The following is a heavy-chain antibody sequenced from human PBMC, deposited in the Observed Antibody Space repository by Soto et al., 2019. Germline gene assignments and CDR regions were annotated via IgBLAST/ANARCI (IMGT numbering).Heavy chain of an antibody. CDR2: VSTSGRST. J-gene: IGHJ4*02. V-gene: IGHV3-64D*06. D-gene: IGHD2-15*01. CDR1: GFIFSEST. Sequence: GGSLRLSCSASGFIFSESTIYWVRQVPGKGLEAISAVSTSGRSTYYADSVKDRFTISRDTSKNTLFLQMGSLRPEDTAIYYCVKQAHGLDGVAFDYWGQGTQVTVS. CDR3: VKQAHGLDGVAFDY.